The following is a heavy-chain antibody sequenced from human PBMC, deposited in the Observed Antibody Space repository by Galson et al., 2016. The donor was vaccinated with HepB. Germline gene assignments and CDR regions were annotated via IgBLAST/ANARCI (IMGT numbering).Heavy chain of an antibody. V-gene: IGHV4-39*01. CDR2: IYYSGST. D-gene: IGHD1-26*01. CDR1: GGSISRSSYY. CDR3: SRRDGGMGTTMLDY. J-gene: IGHJ4*02. Sequence: SETLSLTCTVSGGSISRSSYYWGWIRQPAGKGLEWIGSIYYSGSTSYNPSLKSRVTISLDTSNNQFSLKLSSVTAADTAVYYCSRRDGGMGTTMLDYWGQGTLVTVSS.